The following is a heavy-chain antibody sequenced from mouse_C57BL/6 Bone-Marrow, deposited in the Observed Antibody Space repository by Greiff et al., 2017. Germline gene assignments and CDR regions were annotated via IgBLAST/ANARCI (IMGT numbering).Heavy chain of an antibody. D-gene: IGHD1-1*01. J-gene: IGHJ3*01. CDR3: ARWALYGSLLAD. CDR1: GYTFTSYW. CDR2: IDPSDSCT. Sequence: QVHVKQPGAELVMPGASVKLSCKASGYTFTSYWMHWVKQRPGQGLEWIGEIDPSDSCTNYNQKFKGKSTLTVDTSSSTAYMQLSSLTSEDSAVFYCARWALYGSLLADWGQGTLVTVSA. V-gene: IGHV1-69*01.